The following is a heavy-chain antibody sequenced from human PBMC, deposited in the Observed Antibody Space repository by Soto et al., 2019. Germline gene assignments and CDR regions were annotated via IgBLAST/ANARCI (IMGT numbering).Heavy chain of an antibody. V-gene: IGHV5-51*01. J-gene: IGHJ3*02. CDR1: GCKCVNYG. CDR3: ARQGSVSGVYIALDNI. D-gene: IGHD3-10*01. CDR2: IYPGDSDT. Sequence: GVLMQNPCKGSGCKCVNYGIACVRQKPGKGLEWMGIIYPGDSDTRYSPSFQGQVTISADKSSSTAYVQWSSLKASDTAMYYCARQGSVSGVYIALDNIGGQGTMVTV.